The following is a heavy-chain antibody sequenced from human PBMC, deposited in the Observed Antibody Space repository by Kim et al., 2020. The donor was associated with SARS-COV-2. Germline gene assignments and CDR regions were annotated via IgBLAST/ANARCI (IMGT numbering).Heavy chain of an antibody. CDR3: ARRWGVAFDY. V-gene: IGHV3-33*01. CDR2: IWYDGNNK. D-gene: IGHD3-10*01. CDR1: GFIFSNYH. J-gene: IGHJ4*02. Sequence: GGSLRLSCTASGFIFSNYHMHWVRQAPGKGLEWVAAIWYDGNNKYYADSVKGRFTISRDNSKNTLYLQIYSLRVEDTAVYYCARRWGVAFDYWGQGSLVTVSS.